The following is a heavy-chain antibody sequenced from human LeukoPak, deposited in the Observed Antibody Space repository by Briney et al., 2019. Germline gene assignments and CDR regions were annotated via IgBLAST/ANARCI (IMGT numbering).Heavy chain of an antibody. V-gene: IGHV3-21*01. J-gene: IGHJ4*02. CDR2: ISSSSSYM. CDR3: ATSPPFDY. CDR1: GFTFRSYS. Sequence: PGGSLRLPCSASGFTFRSYSMNWVRQAPGKGLEWVSSISSSSSYMYYADSVKGRFPISRDNAKNSLYLQMNSPRAEDTAVYYCATSPPFDYWGQGTLVTVSS.